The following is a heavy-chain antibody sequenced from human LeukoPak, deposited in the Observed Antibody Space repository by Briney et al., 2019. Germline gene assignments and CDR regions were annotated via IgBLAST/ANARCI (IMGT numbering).Heavy chain of an antibody. CDR3: TTGATYSPGAFDI. CDR2: IKSKTSGGTT. Sequence: GGSLSLSCAASGFPFTNAWMSWVRQAPGKGLEWVGRIKSKTSGGTTDYAAPVKGRFTISRDDSQNTLFLQMNSLKTEDTAVYYCTTGATYSPGAFDIWGQGTMVTVSS. J-gene: IGHJ3*02. D-gene: IGHD3-16*01. CDR1: GFPFTNAW. V-gene: IGHV3-15*01.